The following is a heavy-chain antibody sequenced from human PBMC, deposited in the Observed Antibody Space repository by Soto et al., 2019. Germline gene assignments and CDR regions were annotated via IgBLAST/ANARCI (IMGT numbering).Heavy chain of an antibody. D-gene: IGHD3-22*01. J-gene: IGHJ4*02. CDR1: GFTFSSYA. V-gene: IGHV3-23*01. Sequence: GGSLRLSCAASGFTFSSYAMCWVRQAPGKGLEWVSAISGSGGSTYYADSVKGRFTISRDNSKNTLYLQMNSLRAEDTAVYYCAKMGYCYDSPDYWDQETLVTVS. CDR3: AKMGYCYDSPDY. CDR2: ISGSGGST.